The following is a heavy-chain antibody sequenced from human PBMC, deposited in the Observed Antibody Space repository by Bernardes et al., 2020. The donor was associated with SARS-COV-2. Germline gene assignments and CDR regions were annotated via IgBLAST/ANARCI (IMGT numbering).Heavy chain of an antibody. CDR1: GFPFSDYY. Sequence: GGSLRLSCVVSGFPFSDYYMSWLRQAPGKGLEWISYISCNKTYTNAADSVKGRFTISRDNAKNAVYLQMNSLRDEDTAVYYCVKGLGYCTGGVCYPFDSWGQGTLVTVSS. V-gene: IGHV3-11*06. J-gene: IGHJ4*02. D-gene: IGHD2-8*02. CDR2: ISCNKTYT. CDR3: VKGLGYCTGGVCYPFDS.